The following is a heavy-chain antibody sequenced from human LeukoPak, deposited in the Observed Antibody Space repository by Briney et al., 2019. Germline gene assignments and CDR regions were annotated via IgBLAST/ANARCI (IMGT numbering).Heavy chain of an antibody. CDR1: GFTFSSYA. D-gene: IGHD6-13*01. J-gene: IGHJ4*02. Sequence: GGSLRLSCAASGFTFSSYAMHWVRQAPGKGLEWVSSISSSSSYIYYADSVKGRFTISRDNAKNSLYLQMNSLRAEDTAVYYCARRLVIAAAGTGYFGYWGQGTLVTVSS. CDR2: ISSSSSYI. CDR3: ARRLVIAAAGTGYFGY. V-gene: IGHV3-21*01.